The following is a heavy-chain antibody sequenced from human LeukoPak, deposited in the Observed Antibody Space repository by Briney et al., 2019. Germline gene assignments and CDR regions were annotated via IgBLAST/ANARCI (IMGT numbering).Heavy chain of an antibody. CDR3: ARDLVAAAGTD. D-gene: IGHD6-13*01. J-gene: IGHJ4*02. CDR1: GYTFTSYG. V-gene: IGHV1-69*04. Sequence: EASVKVSCKASGYTFTSYGISWVRQAPGQGLEWMGRIIPILGIANYAQKFQGRVTITADKSTSTAYMELSSLRSEDTAVYYCARDLVAAAGTDWGQGTLVTVSS. CDR2: IIPILGIA.